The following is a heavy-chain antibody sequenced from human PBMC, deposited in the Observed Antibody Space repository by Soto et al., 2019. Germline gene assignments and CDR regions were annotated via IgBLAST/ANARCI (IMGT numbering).Heavy chain of an antibody. D-gene: IGHD5-12*01. J-gene: IGHJ4*02. Sequence: EVQLVESGGGLVQFGGSLRLSCAASGFTFSSYWMHWVRQVPGKGLVWVSRIKGDETNTGYADSVKGRFTISRDNVKNTLYLQMNSLRPEVTAVYYCARGLSGYYGFDYWGQGTLVTVSS. CDR3: ARGLSGYYGFDY. CDR2: IKGDETNT. CDR1: GFTFSSYW. V-gene: IGHV3-74*01.